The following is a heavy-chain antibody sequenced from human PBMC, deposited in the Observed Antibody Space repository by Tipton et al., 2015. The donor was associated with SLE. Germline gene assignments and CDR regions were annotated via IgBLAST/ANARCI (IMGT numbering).Heavy chain of an antibody. V-gene: IGHV4-4*08. J-gene: IGHJ3*02. Sequence: LRLSCTVSGGSISSYYWSWIRQPPGKGLEWIGYIYTSGSTNYNPSLKSRVTISVDTSKNQFSLKLSSVTAADTAVYYCAGCGSGILDAFDIWGQGTMVTVSS. CDR2: IYTSGST. D-gene: IGHD3-10*01. CDR3: AGCGSGILDAFDI. CDR1: GGSISSYY.